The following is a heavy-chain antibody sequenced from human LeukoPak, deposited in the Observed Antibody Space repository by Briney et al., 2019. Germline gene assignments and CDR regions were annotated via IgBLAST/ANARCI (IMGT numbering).Heavy chain of an antibody. CDR1: GYTFTTYW. V-gene: IGHV5-51*01. D-gene: IGHD6-13*01. CDR3: AKVGPSSSSDY. Sequence: GESLKISCKGSGYTFTTYWIAWVRQMPGKGLEWMGIIYPGDSDTRYSPSFQGQVTISADKSVNTAYLQWGSLKASDTAMYYCAKVGPSSSSDYWGQGTLVTVSS. CDR2: IYPGDSDT. J-gene: IGHJ4*02.